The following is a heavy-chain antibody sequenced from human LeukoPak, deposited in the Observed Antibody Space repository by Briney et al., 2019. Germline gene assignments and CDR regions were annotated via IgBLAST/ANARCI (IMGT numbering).Heavy chain of an antibody. J-gene: IGHJ4*02. D-gene: IGHD3-10*01. V-gene: IGHV3-7*01. CDR2: IKQDGSEK. CDR1: GFTFSSYW. Sequence: PGGSLRLSCAASGFTFSSYWMSWVRQAPGKGLEWVANIKQDGSEKYYVDSVKGRFTISRDNAKNSLYLQMNSLRAEDTAVYYCARGGSVRGAGGFDYWGQGTLVTVSS. CDR3: ARGGSVRGAGGFDY.